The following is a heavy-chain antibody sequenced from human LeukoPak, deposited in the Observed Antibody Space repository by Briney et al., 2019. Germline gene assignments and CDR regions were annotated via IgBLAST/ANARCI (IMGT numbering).Heavy chain of an antibody. CDR1: GGSFSDYY. J-gene: IGHJ6*03. V-gene: IGHV4-34*01. D-gene: IGHD1-26*01. Sequence: SETLSLTCAVYGGSFSDYYWTWIRQPPGKGLEWIGEIDHSGSTNYNPSLKSRVTISVDSSKNQFSLKLNSVTAADTAVYYCARREMGPTFYYYYHMDVWGKGTTVTVSS. CDR2: IDHSGST. CDR3: ARREMGPTFYYYYHMDV.